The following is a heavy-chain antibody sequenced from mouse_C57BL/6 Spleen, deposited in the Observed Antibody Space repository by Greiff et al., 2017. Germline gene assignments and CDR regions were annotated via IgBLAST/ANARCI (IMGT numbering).Heavy chain of an antibody. J-gene: IGHJ3*01. Sequence: QVQLKESGAELARPGASVKLSCKASGYTFTSYGISWVKQRTGQGLEWIGEIYPRSGNTYYNEKFKGKATLTADKSSSTAYMELRSLTSEDSAVYFCAREETGIWFAYWGQGTLVTVSA. D-gene: IGHD4-1*01. CDR1: GYTFTSYG. CDR3: AREETGIWFAY. CDR2: IYPRSGNT. V-gene: IGHV1-81*01.